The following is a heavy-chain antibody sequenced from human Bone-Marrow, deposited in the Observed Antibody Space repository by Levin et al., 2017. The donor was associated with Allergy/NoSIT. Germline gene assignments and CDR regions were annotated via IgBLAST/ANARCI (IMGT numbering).Heavy chain of an antibody. CDR1: GFTFSSYG. Sequence: GGSLRLSCAASGFTFSSYGMNWVRQAPGKGLEWVSSISSSSTYIYYADSVRGRFTISRDNAKNSLYLQMNSLRAEDTAVYYCARDRGTQVEGWFDPWGQGTLVTVSA. CDR2: ISSSSTYI. D-gene: IGHD1-1*01. CDR3: ARDRGTQVEGWFDP. J-gene: IGHJ5*02. V-gene: IGHV3-21*01.